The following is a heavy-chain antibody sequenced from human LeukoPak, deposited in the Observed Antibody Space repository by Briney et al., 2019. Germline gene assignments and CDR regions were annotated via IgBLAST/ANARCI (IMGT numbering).Heavy chain of an antibody. Sequence: SSETLSLTCTVSGGSIRTYYWSWIRQSAGKGLEWIGRIYTSGTTNYNPSLKSRVTMSVDTSKNQFSLKLSSLTAADTAVYYCARGGSNSYHLDYFDYWGQGILVTVSS. D-gene: IGHD2/OR15-2a*01. CDR2: IYTSGTT. J-gene: IGHJ4*02. CDR1: GGSIRTYY. V-gene: IGHV4-4*07. CDR3: ARGGSNSYHLDYFDY.